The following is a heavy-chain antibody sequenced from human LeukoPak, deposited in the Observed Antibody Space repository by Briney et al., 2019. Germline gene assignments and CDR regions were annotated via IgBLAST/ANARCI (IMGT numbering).Heavy chain of an antibody. J-gene: IGHJ4*02. CDR2: IHTNERA. CDR1: GVSISTFQ. CDR3: ATTIIAAAGTTGGYYFDY. Sequence: SETLSLTCTVSGVSISTFQWSWIRQPPGKGLEWIGNIHTNERANYNPSLKSRVTMSVDTSKNQFSLKLSSVTAADTAVYYCATTIIAAAGTTGGYYFDYWGQGTLVTVSS. D-gene: IGHD6-13*01. V-gene: IGHV4-4*09.